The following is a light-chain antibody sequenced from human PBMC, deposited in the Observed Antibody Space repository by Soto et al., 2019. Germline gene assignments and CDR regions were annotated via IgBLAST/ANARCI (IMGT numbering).Light chain of an antibody. CDR1: QSVGNY. J-gene: IGKJ2*01. Sequence: EIVLTQSPATLSLSPGERATLSCRASQSVGNYLAWYEQKPGQAPRLLIYDASNRVTGVPARFSGSGSGTDFTLTISSLEPEDFAVYYCQQRSNWPRDTFGQGTPLQI. CDR2: DAS. V-gene: IGKV3-11*01. CDR3: QQRSNWPRDT.